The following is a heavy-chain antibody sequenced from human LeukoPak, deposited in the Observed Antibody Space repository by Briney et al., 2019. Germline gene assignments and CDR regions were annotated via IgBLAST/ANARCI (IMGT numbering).Heavy chain of an antibody. CDR2: INPSGGST. CDR1: GDTFTTYY. Sequence: ASVKVSCKASGDTFTTYYIHWVRQAPGQGLEWMGIINPSGGSTNYAQKFQGRVTMTTDTSTNTAYMELRSLRSDDTAMYYCARVDSGRYYGHDYWGQGTLVTVTS. V-gene: IGHV1-46*01. J-gene: IGHJ4*02. D-gene: IGHD1-26*01. CDR3: ARVDSGRYYGHDY.